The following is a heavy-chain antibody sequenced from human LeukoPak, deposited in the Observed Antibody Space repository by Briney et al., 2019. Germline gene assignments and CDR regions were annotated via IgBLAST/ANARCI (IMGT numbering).Heavy chain of an antibody. J-gene: IGHJ6*02. CDR1: GGSISSGGYY. D-gene: IGHD2-2*01. V-gene: IGHV4-31*03. CDR2: IYYSGST. Sequence: PSQTPSLTCTVSGGSISSGGYYWSWIRQHPGKGLEWIGYIYYSGSTYYNPPLKSRVTISVDTSKNQFSLKLSSVTAADTAVYYCARGYCSSTSCYRGYYYYGMDVWGQGTTVTVSS. CDR3: ARGYCSSTSCYRGYYYYGMDV.